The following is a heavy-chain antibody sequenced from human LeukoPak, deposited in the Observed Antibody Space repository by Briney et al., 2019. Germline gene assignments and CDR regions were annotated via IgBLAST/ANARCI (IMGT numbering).Heavy chain of an antibody. D-gene: IGHD4-23*01. CDR3: AGDYEGNLAFDI. CDR1: GFSFSNCS. Sequence: GGSLRLSCAASGFSFSNCSMNWVRQAPGKGLEWVSSISSSSTYIYYADSLEGRFTISRDNVRNSLYLQMNSLRAEDTAVYYCAGDYEGNLAFDIWGQGTMVTVSS. J-gene: IGHJ3*02. CDR2: ISSSSTYI. V-gene: IGHV3-21*01.